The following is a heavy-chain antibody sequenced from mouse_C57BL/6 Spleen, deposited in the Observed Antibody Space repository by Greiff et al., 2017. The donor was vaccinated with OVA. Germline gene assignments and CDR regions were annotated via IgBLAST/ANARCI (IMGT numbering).Heavy chain of an antibody. Sequence: QVQLQQPGTELVKPGASVKLSCKASGYTFTSYWMHWVKQRPGQGLEWIGNINPSNGGTNYNEKFKSKATLTVDKSSSTAYMQRSSLTSEDSAVYYGAREPGSSYDYAMDYWGQGTSVTVSS. D-gene: IGHD1-1*01. CDR2: INPSNGGT. J-gene: IGHJ4*01. CDR1: GYTFTSYW. V-gene: IGHV1-53*01. CDR3: AREPGSSYDYAMDY.